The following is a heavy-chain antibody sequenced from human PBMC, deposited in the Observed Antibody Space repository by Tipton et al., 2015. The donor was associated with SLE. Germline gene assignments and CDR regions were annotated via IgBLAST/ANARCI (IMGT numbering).Heavy chain of an antibody. D-gene: IGHD3-10*01. Sequence: TLSLTCAVYGGSFSGYYWSWIRQPPGKGLEWIGESNHSGSTNYNPSLKSRVTISVDTSKNQFSLKLTYVTAADTAVYYCVRGGGSSSGRWFDPWGRGTLVTVSS. J-gene: IGHJ5*02. CDR1: GGSFSGYY. CDR2: SNHSGST. CDR3: VRGGGSSSGRWFDP. V-gene: IGHV4-34*01.